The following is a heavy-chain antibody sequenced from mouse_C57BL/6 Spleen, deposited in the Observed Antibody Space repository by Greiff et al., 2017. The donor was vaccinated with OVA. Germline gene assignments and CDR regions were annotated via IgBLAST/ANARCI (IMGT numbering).Heavy chain of an antibody. Sequence: QVQLQQPGAELVMPGASVKLSCKASGYTFTSYWMHWVKQRPGQGLEWIGEIDPSDSYTNYNQKFKGKSTLTVDKSSSTAYMQLSSLTSEDSAVYYCARWDYYGSSYEEGLFDYWGKGTTLTVSS. V-gene: IGHV1-69*01. CDR3: ARWDYYGSSYEEGLFDY. CDR2: IDPSDSYT. J-gene: IGHJ2*01. CDR1: GYTFTSYW. D-gene: IGHD1-1*01.